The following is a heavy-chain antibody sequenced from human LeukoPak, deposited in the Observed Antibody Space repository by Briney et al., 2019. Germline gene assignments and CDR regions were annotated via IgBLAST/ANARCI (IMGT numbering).Heavy chain of an antibody. V-gene: IGHV3-21*01. CDR2: ISSSSSYI. J-gene: IGHJ6*03. Sequence: PGGTLRLSCAASGFTFTSTSMNWVRQAPGQGLEYVSSISSSSSYIYYADSVKGRFTISRDNAKNSLYLQMNSLRAEDTAVYYCAKDSSGWPGDYYHMDVWGKGTTVTVSS. CDR1: GFTFTSTS. CDR3: AKDSSGWPGDYYHMDV. D-gene: IGHD6-25*01.